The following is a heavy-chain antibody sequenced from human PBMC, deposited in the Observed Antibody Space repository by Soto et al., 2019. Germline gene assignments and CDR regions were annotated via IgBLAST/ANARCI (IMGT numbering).Heavy chain of an antibody. V-gene: IGHV1-69*12. Sequence: QVQLVQSGAEVKKPGSSVKVSCKASGGTFSTSAISWVRQAPGQGLEWVGGIMPVFPTPDYAQNFQGRVTITADESTTTAYLGRTSLGAAAPAVYYCARDKARFQLAGNYSSILDAGGQGPAFTSP. CDR1: GGTFSTSA. CDR3: ARDKARFQLAGNYSSILDA. CDR2: IMPVFPTP. D-gene: IGHD2-15*01. J-gene: IGHJ6*02.